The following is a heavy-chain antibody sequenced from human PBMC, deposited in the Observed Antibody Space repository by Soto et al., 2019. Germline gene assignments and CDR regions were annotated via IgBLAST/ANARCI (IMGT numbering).Heavy chain of an antibody. D-gene: IGHD2-15*01. CDR2: ISGSGGST. CDR1: GFTFSSYA. CDR3: AKVVASTPEKNYYMDV. Sequence: PGGSLRLSCAASGFTFSSYAMSWVRQAPGKGLEWVSAISGSGGSTYYADSVKGRFTISRDNSKNTLYLQMNSLRAEDTAVYYCAKVVASTPEKNYYMDVWGKGTTVTVSS. J-gene: IGHJ6*03. V-gene: IGHV3-23*01.